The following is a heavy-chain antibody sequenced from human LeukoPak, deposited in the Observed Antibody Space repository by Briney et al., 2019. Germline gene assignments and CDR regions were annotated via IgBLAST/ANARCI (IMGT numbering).Heavy chain of an antibody. CDR2: ISAYNGNT. CDR1: GYTFTSYG. V-gene: IGHV1-18*01. CDR3: ARAGVLPTDAFDI. D-gene: IGHD2/OR15-2a*01. J-gene: IGHJ3*02. Sequence: ASVKVSCKASGYTFTSYGISWVRQAPGQGLEWMGWISAYNGNTNYAQKFQGRVTMTRDTSISTAYMELSRLRSDDTAVYYCARAGVLPTDAFDIWGQGTMVTVSS.